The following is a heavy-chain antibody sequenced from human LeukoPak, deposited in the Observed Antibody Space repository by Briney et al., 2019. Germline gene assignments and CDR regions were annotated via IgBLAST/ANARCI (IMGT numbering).Heavy chain of an antibody. D-gene: IGHD5-24*01. CDR2: INAGNGNT. CDR3: ARGRWSATTASYYLDF. Sequence: ASVKVSCKASEYTFTDYAINWVRQAPGQRLEWMGWINAGNGNTRYSQRFQGRVTITRDTSASTAYMELSSLTSENTAVYYCARGRWSATTASYYLDFWGQGTLVTVSS. V-gene: IGHV1-3*01. CDR1: EYTFTDYA. J-gene: IGHJ4*02.